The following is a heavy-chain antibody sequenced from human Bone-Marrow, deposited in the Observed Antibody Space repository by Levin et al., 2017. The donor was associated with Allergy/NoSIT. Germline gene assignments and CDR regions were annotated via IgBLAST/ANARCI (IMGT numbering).Heavy chain of an antibody. Sequence: SETLSLTCAVYGGSFSGYYWSWIRQPPGKGLEWIGEINHSGSTNYNPSLKSRVTISVDTSKNQFSLKLSSVTAADTAVYYCARVVRSEDIVVVPAAKYYYYYYYMDVWGKGTTVTVSS. CDR2: INHSGST. J-gene: IGHJ6*03. CDR1: GGSFSGYY. CDR3: ARVVRSEDIVVVPAAKYYYYYYYMDV. V-gene: IGHV4-34*01. D-gene: IGHD2-2*01.